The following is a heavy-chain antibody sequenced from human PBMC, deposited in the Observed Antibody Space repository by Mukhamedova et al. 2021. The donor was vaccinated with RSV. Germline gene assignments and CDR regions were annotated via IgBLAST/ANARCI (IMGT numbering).Heavy chain of an antibody. D-gene: IGHD4-17*01. J-gene: IGHJ5*02. CDR3: ARRYTTVTTLSSWFDP. Sequence: GRIDPSDSYTNYSPSFQGHVTISADKSISTAYLQWSSLKASDTAMYYCARRYTTVTTLSSWFDPWGQGTLVTVSP. V-gene: IGHV5-10-1*01. CDR2: IDPSDSYT.